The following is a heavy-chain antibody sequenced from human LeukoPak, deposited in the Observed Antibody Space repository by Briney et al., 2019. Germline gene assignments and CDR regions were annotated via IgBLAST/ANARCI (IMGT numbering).Heavy chain of an antibody. CDR2: ISAYNGNT. Sequence: ASVKVSCKASGYTFTSYGISWVRQAPGQGLEWMGWISAYNGNTNYAQKLQGRVTMTTDTSTSTAYMELSSLRSEDTAVYYCARDTPYYDFWSGSQVWYYYYGMDVWGQGTTVTVSS. V-gene: IGHV1-18*01. CDR1: GYTFTSYG. D-gene: IGHD3-3*01. CDR3: ARDTPYYDFWSGSQVWYYYYGMDV. J-gene: IGHJ6*02.